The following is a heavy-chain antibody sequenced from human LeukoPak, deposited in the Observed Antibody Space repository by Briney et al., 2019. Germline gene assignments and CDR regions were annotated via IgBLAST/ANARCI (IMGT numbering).Heavy chain of an antibody. Sequence: SQTLSLTCTVSGASITSYYWSWIRQPPGKALEWIGYIYYSGSTNYNPSLKSRVTISVDTSKNQFSLKLRSVTAADTAVYYCASEVVTSIEYFQHWGQGTLVTVSS. CDR2: IYYSGST. D-gene: IGHD2-21*02. V-gene: IGHV4-59*01. J-gene: IGHJ1*01. CDR1: GASITSYY. CDR3: ASEVVTSIEYFQH.